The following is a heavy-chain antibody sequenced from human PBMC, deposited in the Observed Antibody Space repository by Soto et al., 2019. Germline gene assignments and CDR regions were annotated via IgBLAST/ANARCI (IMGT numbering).Heavy chain of an antibody. Sequence: GGSLRLSCAASGFTFSDYYMSWIRQAPGKGLEWVSYISSSGSTIYYADSVKGRFTISRDNAKNSLYLQMNSLRAEDTAVYYCARWVPSLYDFWSGYAYGMDVWGQGTTVTAP. CDR2: ISSSGSTI. CDR3: ARWVPSLYDFWSGYAYGMDV. CDR1: GFTFSDYY. D-gene: IGHD3-3*01. V-gene: IGHV3-11*01. J-gene: IGHJ6*02.